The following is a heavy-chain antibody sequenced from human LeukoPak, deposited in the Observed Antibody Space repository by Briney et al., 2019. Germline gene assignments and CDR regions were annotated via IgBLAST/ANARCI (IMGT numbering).Heavy chain of an antibody. J-gene: IGHJ3*02. Sequence: SETLSLTCTVSGGSISSYYWSWIRQPAGKGLEWIGRIYTSGSTNYNPSLKSRVTISVDKSKNQFSLKLSSVTAADTAVYYCARVRSGVAAALHAFDIWGQGTMVTVYS. D-gene: IGHD6-13*01. CDR1: GGSISSYY. CDR3: ARVRSGVAAALHAFDI. CDR2: IYTSGST. V-gene: IGHV4-4*07.